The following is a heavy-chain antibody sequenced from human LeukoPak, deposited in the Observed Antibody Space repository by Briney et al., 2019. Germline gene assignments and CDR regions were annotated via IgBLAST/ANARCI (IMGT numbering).Heavy chain of an antibody. CDR3: ARRYSYYDFWSGYYGLDFDY. CDR1: GYTFTSYD. CDR2: MNPNSGNT. D-gene: IGHD3-3*01. V-gene: IGHV1-8*01. Sequence: ASVKVSCKASGYTFTSYDINWVRQATGQGLEWMGWMNPNSGNTGYAQKFQGRVTMTRNTSISTAYMELSSLRSEDTAVCYCARRYSYYDFWSGYYGLDFDYWGQGTLVTVSS. J-gene: IGHJ4*02.